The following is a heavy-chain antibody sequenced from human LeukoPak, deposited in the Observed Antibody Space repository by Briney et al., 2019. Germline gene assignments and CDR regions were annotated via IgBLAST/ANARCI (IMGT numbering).Heavy chain of an antibody. CDR1: GGSFSGYY. CDR3: ARDVIVVVPAAISQHYNWFDP. Sequence: SETLSLTCAVYGGSFSGYYWSWIRQPPGKGLEWIGEINHSGSTNYNPSLKSRVTISVDTSKNQFSLKLSSVTAADTAVYYCARDVIVVVPAAISQHYNWFDPWGQGTLVTVSS. J-gene: IGHJ5*02. CDR2: INHSGST. V-gene: IGHV4-34*01. D-gene: IGHD2-2*01.